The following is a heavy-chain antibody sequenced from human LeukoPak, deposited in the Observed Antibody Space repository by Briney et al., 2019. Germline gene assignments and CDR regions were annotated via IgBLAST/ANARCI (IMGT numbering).Heavy chain of an antibody. J-gene: IGHJ4*02. D-gene: IGHD5-18*01. Sequence: GASVKVSCKASGYTFTSYGISWVRQAPGQGLEWMGWISAYNGNTNYAQKLQGRVTMTTDTSTSTAYMELRSLRSDDPAVYYCARGPWGDTAMVIFDYWGQGTLVTVSS. CDR1: GYTFTSYG. CDR3: ARGPWGDTAMVIFDY. V-gene: IGHV1-18*01. CDR2: ISAYNGNT.